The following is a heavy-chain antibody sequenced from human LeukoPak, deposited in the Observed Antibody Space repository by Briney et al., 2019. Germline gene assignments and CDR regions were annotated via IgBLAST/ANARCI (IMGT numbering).Heavy chain of an antibody. CDR1: GYTFTSYA. CDR2: INAGNGNT. J-gene: IGHJ4*02. V-gene: IGHV1-3*01. Sequence: ASVTVSCTASGYTFTSYAMHWVRQAPGQRLEWMGWINAGNGNTKYSQKFQGRVTITRDTSASTAYMELSSLRSEDTAVYYCARDRYSSGWHAFDYWGQGTLVTVSS. CDR3: ARDRYSSGWHAFDY. D-gene: IGHD6-19*01.